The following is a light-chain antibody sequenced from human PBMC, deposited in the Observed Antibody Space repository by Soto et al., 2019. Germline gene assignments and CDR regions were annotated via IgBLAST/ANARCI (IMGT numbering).Light chain of an antibody. V-gene: IGKV1-9*01. CDR3: QQLHDYPIT. Sequence: ILLTQSPSSLSASVGDRVTITCRASQGIDSSFAWYQEKPGKAPKLLIYAASSLQSGVPSRFSGSGSGTDFTLTISSLQPEDFATYYCQQLHDYPITFGQGTRLEIK. CDR2: AAS. CDR1: QGIDSS. J-gene: IGKJ5*01.